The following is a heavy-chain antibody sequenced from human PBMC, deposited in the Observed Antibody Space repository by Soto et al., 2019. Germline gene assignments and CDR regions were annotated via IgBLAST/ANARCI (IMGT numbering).Heavy chain of an antibody. Sequence: PSETLSLTCTISGASISSSNCWNWVRQPPGKGLEWIGEIFQSGSTNYNPSLKSRVTISMDKPKNQFSQKLSSVTAADTAMYYCAKIAVSGPFDYWGQGILVTVSS. CDR2: IFQSGST. J-gene: IGHJ4*02. D-gene: IGHD6-19*01. V-gene: IGHV4-4*02. CDR3: AKIAVSGPFDY. CDR1: GASISSSNC.